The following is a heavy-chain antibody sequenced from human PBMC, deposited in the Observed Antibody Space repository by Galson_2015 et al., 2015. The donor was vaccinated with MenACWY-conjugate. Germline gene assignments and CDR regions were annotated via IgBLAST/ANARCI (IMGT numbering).Heavy chain of an antibody. J-gene: IGHJ4*02. CDR1: GFTFSSYA. CDR3: ANARGNY. D-gene: IGHD3-16*01. V-gene: IGHV3-30-3*01. CDR2: ISYDGSNK. Sequence: LRLSCAASGFTFSSYAMHWVRQAPGKGLEWVAVISYDGSNKYYADSVKGRFTISRDNSKNTLYLQMNSLRAEDTAVYYCANARGNYWGQGTLVTVSS.